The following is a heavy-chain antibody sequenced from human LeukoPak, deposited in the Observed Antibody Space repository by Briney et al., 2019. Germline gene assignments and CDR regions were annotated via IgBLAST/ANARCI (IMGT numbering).Heavy chain of an antibody. CDR3: ARSTVTPRSPP. V-gene: IGHV4-34*01. CDR2: INHSGST. Sequence: SETLSLTCAVYGGSFSDYYWSWIRQPPGKGLEWIGEINHSGSTNYNPSLKSRVTISVDTSKNQFSLKLSSVTAADTAVYYCARSTVTPRSPPWGQGTLVTVSS. J-gene: IGHJ5*02. D-gene: IGHD4-17*01. CDR1: GGSFSDYY.